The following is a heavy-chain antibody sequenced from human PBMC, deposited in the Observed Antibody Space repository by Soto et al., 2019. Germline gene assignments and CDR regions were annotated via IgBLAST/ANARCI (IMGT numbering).Heavy chain of an antibody. CDR1: GGSISSSSYY. Sequence: PSETLSLTCTVSGGSISSSSYYWGWIRQPPGKGLEWIGSIYYSGSTYYNPSLKSRVTISVDTSKNQFSLKLSSVTAADTAVYYCARLDYYDFYGMDVWGQGTTVTVSS. V-gene: IGHV4-39*01. CDR3: ARLDYYDFYGMDV. CDR2: IYYSGST. J-gene: IGHJ6*02.